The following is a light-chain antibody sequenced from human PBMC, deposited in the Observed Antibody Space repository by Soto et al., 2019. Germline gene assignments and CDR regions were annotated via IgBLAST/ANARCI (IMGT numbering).Light chain of an antibody. CDR3: QQYGSSPIT. CDR1: QTVSSNY. CDR2: GAS. V-gene: IGKV3-20*01. Sequence: EIVLTQSPGTLSLSAGERATLSCRASQTVSSNYLGWYQQKPGQAPRLLIYGASGRATGIPDRFSGSGSGTDFTLTSSRLEPEDFAVYYCQQYGSSPITFGQGTRLEIK. J-gene: IGKJ5*01.